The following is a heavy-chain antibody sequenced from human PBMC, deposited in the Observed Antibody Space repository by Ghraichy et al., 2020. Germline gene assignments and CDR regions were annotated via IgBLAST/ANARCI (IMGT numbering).Heavy chain of an antibody. CDR3: ARIVGGMVDY. J-gene: IGHJ4*02. D-gene: IGHD1-26*01. CDR1: GDSVSSNSGA. Sequence: SQTLSLTCAISGDSVSSNSGAWNWIRQSPSRGLEWLGRTYYRSKWYNDYAVSVNGRITISPDTSKNQFSLQLNSVTPEDTAVYYCARIVGGMVDYWGQGTLVTVSS. CDR2: TYYRSKWYN. V-gene: IGHV6-1*01.